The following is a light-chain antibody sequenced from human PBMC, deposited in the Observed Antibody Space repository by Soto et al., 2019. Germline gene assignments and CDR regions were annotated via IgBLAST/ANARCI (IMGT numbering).Light chain of an antibody. Sequence: AIPTTQSPSSLSAAFRYRITITCRSSQGIRNDLGWYQQKPGKAPNLLIYATSSLQGGVPSRFSGSGSGTDFTLTISNLQPEDFATYYCLQDNSYPLTFGGGTKVDIK. CDR1: QGIRND. CDR2: ATS. CDR3: LQDNSYPLT. J-gene: IGKJ4*01. V-gene: IGKV1-6*01.